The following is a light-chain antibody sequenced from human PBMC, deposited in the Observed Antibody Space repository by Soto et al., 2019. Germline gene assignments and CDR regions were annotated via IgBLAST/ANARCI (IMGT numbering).Light chain of an antibody. CDR1: QTVSRTY. Sequence: EVVLTQSPVIVSLSPGERATLSCRASQTVSRTYLAWYQQKPVQAPRLLIYATSSRATGIPDRFSGSGSGTDFTLTISSLQSEDFAIYYCQQYNNWPPITFGQGTRLEIK. CDR3: QQYNNWPPIT. V-gene: IGKV3-20*01. CDR2: ATS. J-gene: IGKJ5*01.